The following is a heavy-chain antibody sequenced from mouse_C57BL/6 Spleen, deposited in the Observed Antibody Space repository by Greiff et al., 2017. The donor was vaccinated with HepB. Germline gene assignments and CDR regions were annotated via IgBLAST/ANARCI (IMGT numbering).Heavy chain of an antibody. V-gene: IGHV1-42*01. CDR3: ARDYDDGVGFAY. D-gene: IGHD2-4*01. CDR2: INPSTGGT. Sequence: VQLQQSGPELVKPGASVKISCKASGYSFTGYYMNWVKQSPEKSLEWIGEINPSTGGTTYNQKFKAKATLTVDKSSSTAYMQLKSLTSEDSAVYYCARDYDDGVGFAYWGQGTLVTVSA. J-gene: IGHJ3*01. CDR1: GYSFTGYY.